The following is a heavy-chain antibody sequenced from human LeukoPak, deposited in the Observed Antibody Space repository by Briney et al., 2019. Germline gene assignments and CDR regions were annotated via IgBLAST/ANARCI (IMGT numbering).Heavy chain of an antibody. D-gene: IGHD3-22*01. CDR3: ARPPSYDSSGYYYY. J-gene: IGHJ4*02. CDR2: IYYSGST. V-gene: IGHV4-34*01. CDR1: GGSFSGYY. Sequence: SETLSLTCAVYGGSFSGYYWSWIRQPPGKGLEWIGSIYYSGSTYYNPSLKSRVTISVDTSKNQFSLKLSSVTAADTAVYYCARPPSYDSSGYYYYWGQGTLVTVSS.